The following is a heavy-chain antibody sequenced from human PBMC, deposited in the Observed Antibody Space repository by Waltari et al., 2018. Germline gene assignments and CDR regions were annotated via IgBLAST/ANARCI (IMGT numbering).Heavy chain of an antibody. CDR2: IYYSGST. Sequence: QVQLQESGPGLVKPSETLSLTCTVSGGSISSHYWSWIRQPPGKGLEWIGYIYYSGSTNYNPSLKSRVTISVDTSKNQFSLKLSSVTAADTAVYYCARMGCTGGVCSKPRRSDYWGQGTLVTVSS. CDR1: GGSISSHY. V-gene: IGHV4-59*11. J-gene: IGHJ4*02. CDR3: ARMGCTGGVCSKPRRSDY. D-gene: IGHD2-8*02.